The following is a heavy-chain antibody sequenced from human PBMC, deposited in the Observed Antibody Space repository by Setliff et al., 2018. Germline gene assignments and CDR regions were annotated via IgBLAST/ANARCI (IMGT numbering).Heavy chain of an antibody. CDR2: ISSTGDDI. Sequence: LRLSCAASGFSLNSFRMTWIRQPPGKGLEWVSSISSTGDDIYYADPVKGRFTTSRDNAENSLYLQMNSLRVEDTAVYYCARDNTLFGVVITGSWFDPWGQGTLVTVSS. D-gene: IGHD3-3*01. CDR1: GFSLNSFR. CDR3: ARDNTLFGVVITGSWFDP. V-gene: IGHV3-21*01. J-gene: IGHJ5*02.